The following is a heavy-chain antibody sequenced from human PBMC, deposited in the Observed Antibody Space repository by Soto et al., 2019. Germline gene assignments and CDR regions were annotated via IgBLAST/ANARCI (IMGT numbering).Heavy chain of an antibody. D-gene: IGHD5-18*01. Sequence: GESLKISCKGIGYRFSTYWIAWVRQMPGKGLEWMGTIFPDDSETRYSPTFQGQVTISADKSISTAYLQWRSLKASDSAIYYCARFQYSVSHCRDFWGQGTRVTVSS. CDR3: ARFQYSVSHCRDF. V-gene: IGHV5-51*01. J-gene: IGHJ4*02. CDR2: IFPDDSET. CDR1: GYRFSTYW.